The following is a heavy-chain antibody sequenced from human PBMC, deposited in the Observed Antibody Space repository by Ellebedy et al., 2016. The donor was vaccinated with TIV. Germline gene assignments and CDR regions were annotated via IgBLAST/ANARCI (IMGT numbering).Heavy chain of an antibody. Sequence: ASVKVSCXASGYTFTSYDINWVRQATGQGLEWMGWMNPNSGNTGYAQKFQGRVTMTRNTSISTAYMELSSLRSEDTAVYYCATAVDTAMVNAFDIWGQGTMVTVSS. CDR2: MNPNSGNT. D-gene: IGHD5-18*01. J-gene: IGHJ3*02. V-gene: IGHV1-8*01. CDR1: GYTFTSYD. CDR3: ATAVDTAMVNAFDI.